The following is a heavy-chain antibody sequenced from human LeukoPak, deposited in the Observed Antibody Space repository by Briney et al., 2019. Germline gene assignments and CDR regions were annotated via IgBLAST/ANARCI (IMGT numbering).Heavy chain of an antibody. CDR1: GGSFSGYY. CDR3: AREGSSGYYYHGIDY. J-gene: IGHJ4*02. D-gene: IGHD3-22*01. CDR2: INHSGST. Sequence: SETLSLTCAVYGGSFSGYYWSWIRQPPGKGLEWIGEINHSGSTNYNPSLKSRVTISVDTSKNQFSLKLSSVTAADTAVYYCAREGSSGYYYHGIDYWGQGTLVTVSS. V-gene: IGHV4-34*09.